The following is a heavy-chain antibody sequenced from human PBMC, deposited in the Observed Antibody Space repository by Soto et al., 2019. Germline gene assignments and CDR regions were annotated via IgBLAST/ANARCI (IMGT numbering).Heavy chain of an antibody. J-gene: IGHJ3*02. V-gene: IGHV1-58*02. CDR2: IVVGSGNT. CDR1: GYTFTSYY. Sequence: GASVKVSCKASGYTFTSYYMHWVRQAPGQGLEWIGWIVVGSGNTNYAQKFQERVTITRDMSTSTAYMELSSLRSEDTAVYYCAADSYYDAFDIWGQGTMVT. D-gene: IGHD3-10*01. CDR3: AADSYYDAFDI.